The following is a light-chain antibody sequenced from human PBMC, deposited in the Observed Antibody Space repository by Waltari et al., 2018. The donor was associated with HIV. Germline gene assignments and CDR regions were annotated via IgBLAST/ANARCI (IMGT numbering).Light chain of an antibody. CDR3: QQYNIRPRGNT. J-gene: IGKJ2*01. CDR2: GAA. CDR1: QGFGSN. V-gene: IGKV3-15*01. Sequence: DIVMTQSPAIMSVSPGERVTLSCRASQGFGSNLAWYQQKVGQAPRLLIYGAATRAAEIPVTFSGSGSGTVFTLTIDSLQSEDFATYYCQQYNIRPRGNTFGQGTKLQIK.